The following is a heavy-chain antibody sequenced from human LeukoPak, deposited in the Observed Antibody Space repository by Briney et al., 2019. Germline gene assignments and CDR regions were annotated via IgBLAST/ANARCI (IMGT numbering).Heavy chain of an antibody. D-gene: IGHD7-27*01. J-gene: IGHJ5*02. CDR2: FYYTGLT. CDR1: GGSISGYY. V-gene: IGHV4-59*01. Sequence: SETLSLTRTVSGGSISGYYWSWIRQTPGGGLEWIGYFYYTGLTRSNPSLKSRVTIAGDTSKNQFSLSLTSMTAADTAIYYCAKGAVHPGEDYFDPWGPGTLVTVSS. CDR3: AKGAVHPGEDYFDP.